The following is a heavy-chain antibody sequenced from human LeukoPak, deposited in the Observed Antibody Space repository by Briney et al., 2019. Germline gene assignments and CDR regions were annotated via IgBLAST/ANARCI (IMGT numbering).Heavy chain of an antibody. D-gene: IGHD6-13*01. V-gene: IGHV3-21*04. CDR3: ARERRHYHGYSSSWYSSGAFDI. Sequence: GGSLRLSCAASGFTFSSYSMNCVRQSPGKGVEWVSSISSSSSYIDYADSVKGRFTISRDNAKNSLYLQMNSLRAEDTALYHCARERRHYHGYSSSWYSSGAFDIWGQGTMVTVSS. CDR1: GFTFSSYS. CDR2: ISSSSSYI. J-gene: IGHJ3*02.